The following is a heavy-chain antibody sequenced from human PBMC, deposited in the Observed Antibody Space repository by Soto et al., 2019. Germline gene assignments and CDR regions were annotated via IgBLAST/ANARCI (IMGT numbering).Heavy chain of an antibody. V-gene: IGHV4-4*02. CDR1: NAPISSRKW. J-gene: IGHJ5*02. CDR2: IYHSGSI. CDR3: ARKDYGDNGWFDP. Sequence: PSETLSLTCTVSNAPISSRKWWTWVRQTPGKGLEWIGEIYHSGSINHNPTLKSRVTMSVDKSKNQFLLKMTSMTAADTALYYCARKDYGDNGWFDPWGQGTLVTVSS. D-gene: IGHD4-17*01.